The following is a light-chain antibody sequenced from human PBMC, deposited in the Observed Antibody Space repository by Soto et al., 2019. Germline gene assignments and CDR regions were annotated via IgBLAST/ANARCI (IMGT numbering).Light chain of an antibody. V-gene: IGKV3-20*01. J-gene: IGKJ4*01. Sequence: IVLTQSPGNMAMSPCKTTTSSCSASQSVSSSYLAWYQQKPGQAPRLLIYGASSRATGIPDRFSGSGSGTDFTLTISRLEPEDFAVYYCQQYGSSPSVFGGGTKVDIK. CDR3: QQYGSSPSV. CDR1: QSVSSSY. CDR2: GAS.